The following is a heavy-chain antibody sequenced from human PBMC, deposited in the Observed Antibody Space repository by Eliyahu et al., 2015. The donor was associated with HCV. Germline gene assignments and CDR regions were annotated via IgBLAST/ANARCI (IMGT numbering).Heavy chain of an antibody. CDR1: GGTFSKYA. CDR3: ARGPETKSGDFYYNY. D-gene: IGHD3-22*01. V-gene: IGHV1-69*01. Sequence: QVQLVQSGAEVKKPGSSVKVSCKASGGTFSKYAISWVRQAPGQGLEWMGGIIPIFGTANYAQKLQGRVTITADESTSTAYMELSSLRSDDTAVYYCARGPETKSGDFYYNYWGQGTRVTVSS. CDR2: IIPIFGTA. J-gene: IGHJ4*02.